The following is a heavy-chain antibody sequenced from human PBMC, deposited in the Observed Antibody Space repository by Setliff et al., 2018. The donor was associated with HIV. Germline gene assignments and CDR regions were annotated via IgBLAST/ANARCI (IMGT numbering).Heavy chain of an antibody. CDR2: NSSSSSNI. CDR3: ARAVGQFLEWLSLDV. D-gene: IGHD3-3*01. V-gene: IGHV3-48*01. CDR1: GFTLSSHS. Sequence: PGGSLRLSCAASGFTLSSHSMNWVRQAPGKGLEWVSYNSSSSSNIYYADSVKGRFTISRDNAKNSLYLQMNSLRVEDTAVYYCARAVGQFLEWLSLDVWGKGTTVTVSS. J-gene: IGHJ6*04.